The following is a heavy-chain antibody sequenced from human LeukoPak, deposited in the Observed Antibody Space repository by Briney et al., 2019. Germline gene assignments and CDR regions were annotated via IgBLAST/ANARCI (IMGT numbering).Heavy chain of an antibody. V-gene: IGHV3-30*04. CDR2: ISYDGSNK. D-gene: IGHD4-17*01. CDR1: GFTFSSYA. CDR3: ARGTRPYGDYDLGY. Sequence: GGSLRLSCAASGFTFSSYAMHWVRQAPGKGLEWVAVISYDGSNKYYADSVKGRFTISRDNSKNTLYLQMNSLRAEDTAVYYCARGTRPYGDYDLGYWGQGTLVTVSS. J-gene: IGHJ4*02.